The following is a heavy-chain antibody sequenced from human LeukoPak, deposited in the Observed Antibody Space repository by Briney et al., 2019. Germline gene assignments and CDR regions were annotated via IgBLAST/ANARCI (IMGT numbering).Heavy chain of an antibody. CDR1: GGSISTYY. V-gene: IGHV4-59*08. CDR3: ARRTVTNGWFRIDY. D-gene: IGHD6-19*01. J-gene: IGHJ4*02. Sequence: SETLSLTCTVSGGSISTYYWSWIRQPPGKGLEWIGYIYYNGATDYNPSLKSRVTISVDTSKNEFSLKLSSVAAADTALYYCARRTVTNGWFRIDYWGQGSLVIVSS. CDR2: IYYNGAT.